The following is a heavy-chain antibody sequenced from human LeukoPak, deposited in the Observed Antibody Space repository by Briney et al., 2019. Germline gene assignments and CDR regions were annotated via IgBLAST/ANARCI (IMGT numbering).Heavy chain of an antibody. Sequence: GGSLRLSCAASGFTFDDYGMSWVRQAPGKGLEWVSAISGSGGSTYYADSVKGRFTISRDNSKNTLYLQMNSLRAEDTAVYYCAKDTPQYYDILTGYYKDFDYWGQGTLVTVSS. CDR1: GFTFDDYG. D-gene: IGHD3-9*01. V-gene: IGHV3-23*01. CDR3: AKDTPQYYDILTGYYKDFDY. J-gene: IGHJ4*02. CDR2: ISGSGGST.